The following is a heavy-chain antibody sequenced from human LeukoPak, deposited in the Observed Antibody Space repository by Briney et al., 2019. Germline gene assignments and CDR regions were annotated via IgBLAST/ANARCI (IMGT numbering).Heavy chain of an antibody. D-gene: IGHD5-18*01. V-gene: IGHV1-58*02. CDR3: AADPDTTMAFDC. CDR2: IVGDSTDT. J-gene: IGHJ4*02. Sequence: ASVKVSCKAPGFTFTSSSIQWIRQARGQRLEWIGWIVGDSTDTYYAQRFQERVTIARDMSTSTAYLELSSLRSEDTAVYYCAADPDTTMAFDCWGQGTLVTVSS. CDR1: GFTFTSSS.